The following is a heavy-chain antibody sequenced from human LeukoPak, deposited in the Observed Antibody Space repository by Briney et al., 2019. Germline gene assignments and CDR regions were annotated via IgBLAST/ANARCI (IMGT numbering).Heavy chain of an antibody. Sequence: AGGCPTPSCAAPGFTFSSSSMSWVRQAPGKGLEWVSTISGSGGSSYYADSVKGRFTISRDDSKNTLYLQMHSLRAEDTAVYYCAQITTNWGPGTLVTVSS. V-gene: IGHV3-23*01. CDR1: GFTFSSSS. CDR3: AQITTN. J-gene: IGHJ4*02. CDR2: ISGSGGSS. D-gene: IGHD1-1*01.